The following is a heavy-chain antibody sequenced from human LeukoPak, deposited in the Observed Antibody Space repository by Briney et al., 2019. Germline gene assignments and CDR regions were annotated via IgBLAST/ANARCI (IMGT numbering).Heavy chain of an antibody. CDR1: GFTFSGSA. J-gene: IGHJ6*03. D-gene: IGHD4-11*01. Sequence: GGSLRLSCAASGFTFSGSAMHWVRQASGKGLEWVGRIRSKANSYATAYAASVKGRFTISRDDSKNTAYLQMNSLKTEDTAVYYCTSPPQPGLPRGYYYYYMDVWGKGTTVTVSS. CDR3: TSPPQPGLPRGYYYYYMDV. CDR2: IRSKANSYAT. V-gene: IGHV3-73*01.